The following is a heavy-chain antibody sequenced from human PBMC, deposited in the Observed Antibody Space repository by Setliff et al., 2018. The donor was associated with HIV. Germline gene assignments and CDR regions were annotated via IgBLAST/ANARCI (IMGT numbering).Heavy chain of an antibody. CDR1: GYTFINYG. CDR3: ARGGPPRVATLYWFDP. D-gene: IGHD2-15*01. V-gene: IGHV1-18*04. Sequence: AASVKVSCKASGYTFINYGINWLRQAPGQGLEWMGWINTYNGNTKYGQKFQGSVTMTTDTSTSTVYMELRSLTSDDTALYYCARGGPPRVATLYWFDPWGQGTLVTVSS. CDR2: INTYNGNT. J-gene: IGHJ5*02.